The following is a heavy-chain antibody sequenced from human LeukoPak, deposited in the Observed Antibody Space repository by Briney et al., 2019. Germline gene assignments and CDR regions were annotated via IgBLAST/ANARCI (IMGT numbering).Heavy chain of an antibody. CDR1: GYTFTSYY. CDR3: ARDRRIAVANPSYYFDY. V-gene: IGHV1-46*01. Sequence: ASVKVSCKASGYTFTSYYMHWVRQAPGQGLEWMGTINPSGGSTSYAQKFQGRVTMTRDMSTSTVYMELSSLRSEDTAVYYCARDRRIAVANPSYYFDYWGQGTLVTVSS. D-gene: IGHD6-19*01. J-gene: IGHJ4*02. CDR2: INPSGGST.